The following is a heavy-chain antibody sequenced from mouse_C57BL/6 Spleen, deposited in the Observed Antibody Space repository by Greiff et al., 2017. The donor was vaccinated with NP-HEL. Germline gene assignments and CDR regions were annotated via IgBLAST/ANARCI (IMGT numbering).Heavy chain of an antibody. CDR1: GYTFTSYT. Sequence: QVHVKQSGAELARPGASVKMSCKASGYTFTSYTMHWVKQRPGQGLEWIGYINSSSGYTKYNQKFKDKAKLTADKSASTAYMQLSSLTAEDSAVYYCARQGIYYYGSSYEGYAMDYWGQGTSVTVSS. D-gene: IGHD1-1*01. CDR3: ARQGIYYYGSSYEGYAMDY. J-gene: IGHJ4*01. V-gene: IGHV1-4*01. CDR2: INSSSGYT.